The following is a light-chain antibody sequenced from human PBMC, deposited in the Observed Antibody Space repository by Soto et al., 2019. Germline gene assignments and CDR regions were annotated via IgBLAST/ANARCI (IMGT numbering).Light chain of an antibody. CDR2: GAS. V-gene: IGKV3-20*01. Sequence: ELVLTQSPGTLSLSPGERATLSCRASQSVSSNYLAWYQQKPGQAPRLLIYGASSRATVLPERFSGSGSGTDFTLTISRLEPEDFAVYYCQQYGSWPRTFGQGTKVEFK. CDR3: QQYGSWPRT. J-gene: IGKJ1*01. CDR1: QSVSSNY.